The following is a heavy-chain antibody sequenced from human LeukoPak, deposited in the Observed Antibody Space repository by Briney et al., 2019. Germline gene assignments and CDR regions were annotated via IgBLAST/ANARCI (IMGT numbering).Heavy chain of an antibody. J-gene: IGHJ5*02. D-gene: IGHD6-19*01. CDR2: LTPNSGNT. CDR1: GYTFTSYD. Sequence: ASVKVSCKAPGYTFTSYDINWVRQATGQGLGWRGWLTPNSGNTGYAQKFQGRVTMTRNTSISTAYMELSSLRSEDTAVYYCARTYSSGWYGRDWFDPWGQGTLVTVSS. V-gene: IGHV1-8*01. CDR3: ARTYSSGWYGRDWFDP.